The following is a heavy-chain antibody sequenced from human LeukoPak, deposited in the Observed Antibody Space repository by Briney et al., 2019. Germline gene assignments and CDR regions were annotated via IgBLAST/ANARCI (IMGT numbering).Heavy chain of an antibody. CDR2: ISSSSSYI. CDR1: GFTFSSYS. CDR3: ARGIADYFDY. J-gene: IGHJ4*02. V-gene: IGHV3-21*01. Sequence: PGESLRLSCAASGFTFSSYSMNWVRQAPGKGLEWVSSISSSSSYIYYADSVKGRFTISRDNAKNSLYLQMNSLRAEDTAVYYCARGIADYFDYWGQGTLVTVSS. D-gene: IGHD6-13*01.